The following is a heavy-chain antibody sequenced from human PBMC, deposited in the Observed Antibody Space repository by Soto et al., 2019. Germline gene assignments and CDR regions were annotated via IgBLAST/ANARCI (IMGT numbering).Heavy chain of an antibody. Sequence: PGGSLRLSCEASGFNFEAYTMSWVRQAPGKGLEWVSGISGSSSGTYYTDSVKGRFTISRDNSKNTVYLQMNSLRGEDTAVYYCAKDRSENFWVYYYAMDVWGQGTAVTVSS. D-gene: IGHD6-19*01. J-gene: IGHJ6*02. CDR3: AKDRSENFWVYYYAMDV. V-gene: IGHV3-23*01. CDR1: GFNFEAYT. CDR2: ISGSSSGT.